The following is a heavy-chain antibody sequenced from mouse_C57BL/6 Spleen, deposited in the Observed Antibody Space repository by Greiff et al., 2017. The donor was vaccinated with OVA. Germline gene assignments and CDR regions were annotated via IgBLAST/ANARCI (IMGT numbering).Heavy chain of an antibody. V-gene: IGHV5-4*03. J-gene: IGHJ1*03. CDR2: ISDGGSYT. CDR1: GFTFSSYA. CDR3: ARGRYGSSYWYFDV. Sequence: EVKLMKSGGGLVKPGGSLKLSCAASGFTFSSYAMSWVRQTPETRLEWVATISDGGSYTYYPDNVKGRFTISRDNAKNNLYLQMSHLKSEDTAMYYCARGRYGSSYWYFDVWGTGTTVTVSS. D-gene: IGHD1-1*01.